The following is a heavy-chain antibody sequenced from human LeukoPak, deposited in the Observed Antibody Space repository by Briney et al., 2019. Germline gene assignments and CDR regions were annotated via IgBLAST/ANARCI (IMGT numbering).Heavy chain of an antibody. D-gene: IGHD3-10*01. V-gene: IGHV3-30*02. J-gene: IGHJ6*03. Sequence: GGSLRLSCAASGFTFDDYAMHWVRQAPGKGLEWVAFIRYDGSNKYYADSVKGRFTISRDNSKNTLYLQMNSLRAEDTAVYYCAKDGGLWFGGYYYYYMDVWGKGTTVTISS. CDR2: IRYDGSNK. CDR3: AKDGGLWFGGYYYYYMDV. CDR1: GFTFDDYA.